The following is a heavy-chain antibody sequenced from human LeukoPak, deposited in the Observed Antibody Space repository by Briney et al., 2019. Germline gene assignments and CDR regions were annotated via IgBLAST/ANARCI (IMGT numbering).Heavy chain of an antibody. V-gene: IGHV3-21*01. CDR2: ISRSSSYI. D-gene: IGHD3-22*01. Sequence: GGSLRLSCAASGFTFTSYTMNWVRQAPGKGLQWVSSISRSSSYIYNADSVKGRFTISRDNARNSLYLQMNSLRAEDTAVYYCARGENSDSDAFDIWGQGTMVTVSS. CDR3: ARGENSDSDAFDI. J-gene: IGHJ3*02. CDR1: GFTFTSYT.